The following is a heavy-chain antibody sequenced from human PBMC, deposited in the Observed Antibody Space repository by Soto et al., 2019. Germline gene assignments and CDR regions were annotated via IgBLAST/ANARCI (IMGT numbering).Heavy chain of an antibody. D-gene: IGHD3-16*01. J-gene: IGHJ5*02. CDR1: GFTFSNYG. CDR2: IWYDGSTE. Sequence: QEQVVESGGGVVQPGRSLRLSCAASGFTFSNYGMHWVRQPPGKGLEWVALIWYDGSTEYYADSVKGRFTVSRDQSKSTLALQINNLRVEDTGIYYCARDSYGFDTWGQGTLVTVSS. V-gene: IGHV3-33*01. CDR3: ARDSYGFDT.